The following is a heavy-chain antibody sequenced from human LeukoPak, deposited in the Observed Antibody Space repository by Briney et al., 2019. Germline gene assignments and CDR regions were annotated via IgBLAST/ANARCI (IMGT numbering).Heavy chain of an antibody. CDR3: AREPTDIVVVPAAMYYYYGMDV. CDR2: IKQDGSEK. CDR1: GFTFSSYW. D-gene: IGHD2-2*01. Sequence: PGGSLRLSCAASGFTFSSYWMSWVRQAPGKGLEWVANIKQDGSEKYYVDSVKGRFTIPRDNAKNSLYLQMNSLRAEDTAVYYCAREPTDIVVVPAAMYYYYGMDVWGQGTTVTVSS. J-gene: IGHJ6*02. V-gene: IGHV3-7*03.